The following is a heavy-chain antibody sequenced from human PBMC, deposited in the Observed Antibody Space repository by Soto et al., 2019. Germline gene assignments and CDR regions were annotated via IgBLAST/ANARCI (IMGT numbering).Heavy chain of an antibody. CDR2: IYYSGST. J-gene: IGHJ4*02. Sequence: SETLSLTCTVSGGSISSSSYYWGWIRQPPGKGLEWIGSIYYSGSTYYNPSLKSRVTISVDTSKNQFSLKLSSVTAADTAVYYCARGGYSSSWYDYWGQGTLVTVS. CDR3: ARGGYSSSWYDY. D-gene: IGHD6-13*01. V-gene: IGHV4-39*01. CDR1: GGSISSSSYY.